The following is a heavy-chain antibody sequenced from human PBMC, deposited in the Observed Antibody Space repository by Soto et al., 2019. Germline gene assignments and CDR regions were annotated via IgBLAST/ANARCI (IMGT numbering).Heavy chain of an antibody. CDR2: INHSGST. CDR1: GGSFSGYY. Sequence: SETLSLTCAVYGGSFSGYYWSWIRQPPGKGLEWIGEINHSGSTNYNPSLKSRVTISVDTSKNQFSLKLSSVTAADTAVYYCGRVATRWFDPWGQGTLVTVSS. CDR3: GRVATRWFDP. J-gene: IGHJ5*02. V-gene: IGHV4-34*01.